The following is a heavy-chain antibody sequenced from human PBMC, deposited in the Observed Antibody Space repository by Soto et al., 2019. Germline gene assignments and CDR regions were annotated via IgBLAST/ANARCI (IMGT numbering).Heavy chain of an antibody. V-gene: IGHV1-8*01. CDR3: ARGDGYIFVC. J-gene: IGHJ4*02. CDR1: GCTVRRDD. CDR2: MNPNSGNT. Sequence: ASVKASCKASGCTVRRDDIKGVGQAPGQGLEWMGWMNPNSGNTGYAQKFQGRVTMTRNTSISTAYMELSSLRSDDTAVYSCARGDGYIFVCWARGTLVT. D-gene: IGHD3-3*02.